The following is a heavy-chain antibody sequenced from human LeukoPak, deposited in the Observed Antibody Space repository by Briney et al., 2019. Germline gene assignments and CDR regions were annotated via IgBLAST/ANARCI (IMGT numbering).Heavy chain of an antibody. CDR3: ARTDGVDY. D-gene: IGHD4-17*01. Sequence: VASVKVSCTASGYTFTGYYMHWVRQAPGQGLEWVGRINPNSGGTNYAQKFQGRVTMTRDTSISTAYMELSSLRSDDTAVYYCARTDGVDYWGQGTLVTVSS. CDR2: INPNSGGT. J-gene: IGHJ4*02. CDR1: GYTFTGYY. V-gene: IGHV1-2*06.